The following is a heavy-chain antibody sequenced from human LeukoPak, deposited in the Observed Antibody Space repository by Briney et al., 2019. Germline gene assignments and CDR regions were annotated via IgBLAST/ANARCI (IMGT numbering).Heavy chain of an antibody. Sequence: ASVKVSCKASGYTFTGYYMHWVRQAPGQGLEWMGWISAYNGNTNYAQKLQGRVTMTTDTSTSTAYMELRSLRSDDTAVYYCARDEGLLEIDYWGQGTLVTVSS. CDR3: ARDEGLLEIDY. CDR2: ISAYNGNT. CDR1: GYTFTGYY. V-gene: IGHV1-18*04. J-gene: IGHJ4*02. D-gene: IGHD3-10*01.